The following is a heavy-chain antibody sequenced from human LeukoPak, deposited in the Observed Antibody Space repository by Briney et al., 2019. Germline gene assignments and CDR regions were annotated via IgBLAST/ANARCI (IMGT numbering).Heavy chain of an antibody. CDR3: ARDHNHYYYGSGVSGGWFDP. D-gene: IGHD3-10*01. CDR2: IYYSGST. Sequence: PSETLSLTCTVSGGSISSSSYYWGWIRQPPGKGLEWIGSIYYSGSTHYNPSLKSRVTISVDTSKNQFSLKLSSVTAADTAVYYCARDHNHYYYGSGVSGGWFDPWGQGTLVTVSS. J-gene: IGHJ5*02. CDR1: GGSISSSSYY. V-gene: IGHV4-39*07.